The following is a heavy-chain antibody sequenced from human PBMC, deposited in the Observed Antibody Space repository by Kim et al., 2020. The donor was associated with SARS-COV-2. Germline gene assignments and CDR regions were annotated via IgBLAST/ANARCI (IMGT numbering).Heavy chain of an antibody. Sequence: ASVKVSCKVSGYTLTELSMHWVRQAPGKGLEWMGGFDPEDGETIYAQKFQGRVTMTEDTSTDTAYMELSSLRSEDTAVYYCATDRIDLSYSSSWYRKFYWYFDLWGRGTLVTVSS. J-gene: IGHJ2*01. V-gene: IGHV1-24*01. D-gene: IGHD6-13*01. CDR1: GYTLTELS. CDR3: ATDRIDLSYSSSWYRKFYWYFDL. CDR2: FDPEDGET.